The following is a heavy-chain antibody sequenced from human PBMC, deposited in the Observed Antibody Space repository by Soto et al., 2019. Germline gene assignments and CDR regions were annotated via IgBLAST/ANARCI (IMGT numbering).Heavy chain of an antibody. J-gene: IGHJ4*02. CDR3: ARDPDTSSKIDY. CDR1: GFTFSYHY. CDR2: ISSSGGAL. D-gene: IGHD2-2*01. V-gene: IGHV3-11*01. Sequence: SVGSLRLSCAASGFTFSYHYMSWVRRAPGKGLEWVSYISSSGGALYYADSVKGRFTISRDNAKNSLYLQMNSLRVEDTAVYYCARDPDTSSKIDYWGQGTLVTVPQ.